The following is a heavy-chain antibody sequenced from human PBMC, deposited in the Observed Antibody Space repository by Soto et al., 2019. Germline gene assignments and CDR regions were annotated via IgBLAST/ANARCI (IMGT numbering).Heavy chain of an antibody. V-gene: IGHV4-30-2*01. CDR1: GGSISSGFYS. CDR3: ARGSDGVWNWFDP. Sequence: SETLSLTCAVSGGSISSGFYSWSWIRQPPGQGLEWIGYIYNSGNTCYNPSLMSRVTISVDRSQNHFSLKLTSVTAADTAVYYCARGSDGVWNWFDPWGQGTQVTVSS. D-gene: IGHD2-21*02. CDR2: IYNSGNT. J-gene: IGHJ5*02.